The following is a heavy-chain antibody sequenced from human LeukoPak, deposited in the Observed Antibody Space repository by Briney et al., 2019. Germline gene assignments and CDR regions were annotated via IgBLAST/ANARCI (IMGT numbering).Heavy chain of an antibody. D-gene: IGHD3-10*01. Sequence: SETLSLTCTVSGGSISSSSYYWGWIRQPPGKGLEWIGSIYYSGSTYYNPSLKSRVTISVDTSKNQFSLKLSSVTAADTAVYYCARQADGSGSYYNFFNYYYYYYMDVWGKGTTVTISS. CDR3: ARQADGSGSYYNFFNYYYYYYMDV. CDR1: GGSISSSSYY. V-gene: IGHV4-39*01. J-gene: IGHJ6*03. CDR2: IYYSGST.